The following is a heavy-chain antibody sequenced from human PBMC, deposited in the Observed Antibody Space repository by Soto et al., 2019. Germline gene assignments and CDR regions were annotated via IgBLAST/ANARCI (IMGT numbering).Heavy chain of an antibody. CDR3: ARDALSPSGGCYS. CDR2: ISYDGNNK. D-gene: IGHD3-3*02. CDR1: GFTFSNYA. V-gene: IGHV3-30*03. J-gene: IGHJ4*02. Sequence: QEQLVESGGGVVQPGRSLRLSCAASGFTFSNYAMHWVRQAPGKGLEWVAVISYDGNNKYYAESVKGRFTISRDSSKNTLYLQMNSLRAEDTAVYYCARDALSPSGGCYSWRQGTLVTVSS.